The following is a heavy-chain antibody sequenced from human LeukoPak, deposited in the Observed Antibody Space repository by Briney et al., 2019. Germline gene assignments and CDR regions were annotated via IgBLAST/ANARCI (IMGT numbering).Heavy chain of an antibody. V-gene: IGHV3-49*03. CDR1: GFNFGDYA. CDR2: ITNKAFGGTA. D-gene: IGHD2-15*01. CDR3: TRDEYGSGSNFFDY. J-gene: IGHJ4*02. Sequence: GGSLRLSCTASGFNFGDYAMSWFRQAPEKGLEGVGFITNKAFGGTAEYAASVKGRFTISRDDSRSIAYLQMDNLRTEDTGVYYCTRDEYGSGSNFFDYWGQRTLVTVS.